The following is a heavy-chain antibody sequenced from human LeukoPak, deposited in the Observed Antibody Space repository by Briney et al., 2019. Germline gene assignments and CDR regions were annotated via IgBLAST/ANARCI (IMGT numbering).Heavy chain of an antibody. CDR2: MSPNSGDT. J-gene: IGHJ4*01. CDR3: VRTPPNWGADY. D-gene: IGHD3-16*01. Sequence: ASVKVSCKASGYTFTSYDINWVRQATGQGLEWMGWMSPNSGDTGYAQEFQGRLTMTRDTSISTAYMELSSLRSEDTAVYYCVRTPPNWGADYWGQGTLVTVSS. V-gene: IGHV1-8*01. CDR1: GYTFTSYD.